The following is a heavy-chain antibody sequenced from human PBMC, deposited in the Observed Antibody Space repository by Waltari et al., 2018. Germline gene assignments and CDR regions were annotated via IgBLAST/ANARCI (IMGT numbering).Heavy chain of an antibody. J-gene: IGHJ4*02. D-gene: IGHD2-15*01. Sequence: VQLQKEGAGMLTPSETLSLTCDVSGGSISNYYWSWIRQPPGKGLDWIGEIHHSGKTNYNPSLKSRVIVSIDTSKDQFSLKLTSVTAADTAVYYCARLVVVRSAVGAYYFDYWGQGTLGTVSS. V-gene: IGHV4-34*02. CDR2: IHHSGKT. CDR3: ARLVVVRSAVGAYYFDY. CDR1: GGSISNYY.